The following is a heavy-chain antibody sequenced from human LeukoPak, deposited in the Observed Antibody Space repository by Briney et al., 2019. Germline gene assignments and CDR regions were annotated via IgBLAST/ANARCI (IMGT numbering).Heavy chain of an antibody. D-gene: IGHD3-9*01. J-gene: IGHJ3*02. CDR2: ISSSSSYI. V-gene: IGHV3-21*01. CDR1: GFTFSSYR. Sequence: GGSLRLSCAASGFTFSSYRMNWVRQAPGKGLEWVSSISSSSSYIYYADSVKGRFTISRDNAKNSLYLQMNSLRAEDTAVYYCARAPRYYDILTGYSMQDAFDIWGQGTMVTVSS. CDR3: ARAPRYYDILTGYSMQDAFDI.